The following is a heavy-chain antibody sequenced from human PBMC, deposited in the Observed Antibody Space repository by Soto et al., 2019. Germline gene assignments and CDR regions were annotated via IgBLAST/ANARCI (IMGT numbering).Heavy chain of an antibody. Sequence: GSLRLSCXTSGFTFSDHAMHWVCQAPGEGLEWVSGIRGDLVTTPYADSVKGRFTISRDNSKNTLYLQMNSLRAEDTAIYYCVKEGKMGVEGFDFWGQGTLVTVSS. J-gene: IGHJ4*02. D-gene: IGHD1-26*01. CDR1: GFTFSDHA. CDR2: IRGDLVTT. CDR3: VKEGKMGVEGFDF. V-gene: IGHV3-23*01.